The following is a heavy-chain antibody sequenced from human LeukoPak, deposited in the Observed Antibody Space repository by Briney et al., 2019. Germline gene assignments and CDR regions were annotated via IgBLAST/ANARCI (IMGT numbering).Heavy chain of an antibody. CDR2: ISGSGGTA. V-gene: IGHV3-23*01. CDR3: ARDLGGENY. Sequence: PGGSLRLSCAASGFTFSIYAMSWVRQAPGKGLEWVSAISGSGGTAYYADSVKGRFTISRDNSKNTLYLQMNSLRAEDTAVYYCARDLGGENYWGQGTLVTVSS. J-gene: IGHJ4*02. D-gene: IGHD3-16*01. CDR1: GFTFSIYA.